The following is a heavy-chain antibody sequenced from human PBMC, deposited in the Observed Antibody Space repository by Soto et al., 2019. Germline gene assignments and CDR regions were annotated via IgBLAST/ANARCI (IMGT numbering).Heavy chain of an antibody. Sequence: QITLKESGPTLVKPTQTLTLTCTFSGFSLSTSGVGVAWIRQPPGKALEWLALIYWDVDKRYRPSLEPRLTITKDTSKNQVVLTMTHMDSVDTATYYCAYLPCSGGSCYWFSYSGMDVWGQGTTVTVSS. CDR3: AYLPCSGGSCYWFSYSGMDV. V-gene: IGHV2-5*02. CDR2: IYWDVDK. J-gene: IGHJ6*02. D-gene: IGHD2-15*01. CDR1: GFSLSTSGVG.